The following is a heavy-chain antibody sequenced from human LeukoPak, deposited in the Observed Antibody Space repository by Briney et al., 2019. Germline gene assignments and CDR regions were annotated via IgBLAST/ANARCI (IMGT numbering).Heavy chain of an antibody. J-gene: IGHJ4*02. V-gene: IGHV4-59*01. CDR1: GGSISSYY. CDR3: ARVRELWSVTYFDY. D-gene: IGHD5-18*01. CDR2: IYYSGST. Sequence: SGTLSLTCTVSGGSISSYYWSWIRQPPGKGLEWIGYIYYSGSTNYNPSLKSRVTISVDTSKNQFSLKLSSVTAADTAVYYCARVRELWSVTYFDYWGQGTLVTVSS.